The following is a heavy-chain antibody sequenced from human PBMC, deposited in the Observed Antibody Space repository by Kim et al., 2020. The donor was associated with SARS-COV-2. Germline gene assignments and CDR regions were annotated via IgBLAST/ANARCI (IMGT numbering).Heavy chain of an antibody. CDR1: GGSFNSDEFY. D-gene: IGHD6-19*01. J-gene: IGHJ4*02. V-gene: IGHV4-39*07. Sequence: SETLSLTCTVSGGSFNSDEFYWSWIRQPPGKGLEGIGSVHSSGSTYYSPSLKSRLTVSRDTSRDQFSLKLSSLTAADTAVYFCTRGSSGWYGYYFDSWGQGTLVSVSS. CDR3: TRGSSGWYGYYFDS. CDR2: VHSSGST.